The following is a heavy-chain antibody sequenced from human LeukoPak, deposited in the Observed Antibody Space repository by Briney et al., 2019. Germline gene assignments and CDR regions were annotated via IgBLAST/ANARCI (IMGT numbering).Heavy chain of an antibody. CDR3: ARGWGYYYYYMDV. V-gene: IGHV1-69*13. D-gene: IGHD7-27*01. CDR2: IIPIFGTT. Sequence: ASVKVSCKASGGTFSNYAISWVRQAPGQGLEWVGGIIPIFGTTNYAQKFQGRVTITADESMSTAYMELSSLRSEDTAVYYCARGWGYYYYYMDVWGKGTTVTVSS. J-gene: IGHJ6*03. CDR1: GGTFSNYA.